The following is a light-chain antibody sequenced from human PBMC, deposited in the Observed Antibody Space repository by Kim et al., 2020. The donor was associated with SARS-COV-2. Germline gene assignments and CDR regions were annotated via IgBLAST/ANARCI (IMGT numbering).Light chain of an antibody. V-gene: IGLV2-18*02. CDR3: SSYTSSSTWV. J-gene: IGLJ3*02. Sequence: VGSYTRVSWYQQPPGTAPKLMIYEVSNRPSGVPDRFSGSKSGNTASLTISGLQAEDEADYYCSSYTSSSTWVFGGGTQLTVL. CDR2: EVS. CDR1: VGSYTR.